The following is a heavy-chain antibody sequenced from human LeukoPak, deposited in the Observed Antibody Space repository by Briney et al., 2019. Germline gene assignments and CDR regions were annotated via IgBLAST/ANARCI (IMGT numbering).Heavy chain of an antibody. CDR2: ISSSSSTI. V-gene: IGHV3-48*01. CDR1: GFTFSSYS. J-gene: IGHJ4*02. Sequence: GGSLRLSCAASGFTFSSYSMNWVRQAPGKGLEWVSYISSSSSTIYYADSVKGRFTISRDNAKNSLYLQMNSLRAEDTAVYYCARGGYGDYGDYWGQGTLVAVSS. D-gene: IGHD4-17*01. CDR3: ARGGYGDYGDY.